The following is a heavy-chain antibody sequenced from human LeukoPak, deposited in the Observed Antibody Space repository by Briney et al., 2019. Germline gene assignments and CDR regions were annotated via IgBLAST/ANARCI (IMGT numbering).Heavy chain of an antibody. CDR3: ANGYCYDILTGFYKDRHKSFDY. CDR1: RFTFSSYG. V-gene: IGHV3-30*02. J-gene: IGHJ4*02. Sequence: PGGSLRLSCAASRFTFSSYGMHWVRQAPGKGLEWVAFIRYDGHNKYYADSVKGRFTISRDNSKNTLFLQMNSLRAEDTAVYYCANGYCYDILTGFYKDRHKSFDYWGQGTLVTVSS. D-gene: IGHD3-9*01. CDR2: IRYDGHNK.